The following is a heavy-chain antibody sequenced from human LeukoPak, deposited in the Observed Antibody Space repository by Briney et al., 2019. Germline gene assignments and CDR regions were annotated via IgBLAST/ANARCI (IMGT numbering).Heavy chain of an antibody. CDR3: ARDSVYSYAYWFDP. V-gene: IGHV3-53*01. CDR1: GLTVSSNY. CDR2: IYSGGST. Sequence: PGGSLRPSCAASGLTVSSNYMSWVRQAPGKGLEWVSVIYSGGSTYYADSVKGRFTISRDNSKNTLYLQMNSLRAEDTAVYYCARDSVYSYAYWFDPWGQGTLVTVSS. D-gene: IGHD5-18*01. J-gene: IGHJ5*02.